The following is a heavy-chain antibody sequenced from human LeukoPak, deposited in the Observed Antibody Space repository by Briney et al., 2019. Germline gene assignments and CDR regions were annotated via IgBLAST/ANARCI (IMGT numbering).Heavy chain of an antibody. D-gene: IGHD3-22*01. V-gene: IGHV4-59*11. CDR3: ARYLRFYDNSGDYYFVY. J-gene: IGHJ4*02. Sequence: SETLSLTCTVSHASLSGHYWSFIRQAPGERLGWIGYVYSDGSTNYNPSLRSRVAMSIDTSKNQFSLKLTYVTAADTAVYYCARYLRFYDNSGDYYFVYWGQGILITVFS. CDR2: VYSDGST. CDR1: HASLSGHY.